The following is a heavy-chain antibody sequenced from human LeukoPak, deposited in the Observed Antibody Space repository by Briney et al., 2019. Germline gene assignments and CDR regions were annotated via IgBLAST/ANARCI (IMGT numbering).Heavy chain of an antibody. J-gene: IGHJ1*01. CDR1: GGSISSYY. Sequence: SETLSLTCTVSGGSISSYYWNWIRQPPGKGLEWIGYIYYSGSGSTNYNPSLKSRVTISVDTSRNQFSLKLSSVTAADTAVYYCARDADPTEWGQGTLVTVSS. V-gene: IGHV4-59*12. CDR3: ARDADPTE. CDR2: IYYSGSGST.